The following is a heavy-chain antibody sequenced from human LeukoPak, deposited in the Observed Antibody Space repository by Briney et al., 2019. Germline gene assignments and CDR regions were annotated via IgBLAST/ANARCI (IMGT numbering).Heavy chain of an antibody. D-gene: IGHD3-16*01. J-gene: IGHJ3*02. Sequence: GESLQISCKGSGYSFTSYWIGWVRQMPGKGLEWMGIIYPGDSDTRYSPSFQGQVTISADKSISTAYLQWSSLKASDTAMYYCARLLGLSPPIYAFDIWGQGTMVTVSS. CDR3: ARLLGLSPPIYAFDI. CDR2: IYPGDSDT. V-gene: IGHV5-51*01. CDR1: GYSFTSYW.